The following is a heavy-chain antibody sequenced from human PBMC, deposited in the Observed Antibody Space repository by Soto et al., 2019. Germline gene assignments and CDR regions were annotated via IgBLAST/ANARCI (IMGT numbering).Heavy chain of an antibody. Sequence: QVQLQESGPGLVKPSQTLSLTCTVSGGSISSGDYYWSWIRQPPGKGLEWIGYIYYSGSTYYNPSLKSRVHISVNTSKNQFSLKLSSVTAEDTAVYYCAREADYYDSSGYDYYGMDVWGQGTTVTVSS. V-gene: IGHV4-30-4*01. J-gene: IGHJ6*02. CDR1: GGSISSGDYY. CDR3: AREADYYDSSGYDYYGMDV. CDR2: IYYSGST. D-gene: IGHD3-22*01.